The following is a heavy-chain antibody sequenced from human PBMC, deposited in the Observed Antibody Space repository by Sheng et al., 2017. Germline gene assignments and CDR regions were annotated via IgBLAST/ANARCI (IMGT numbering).Heavy chain of an antibody. V-gene: IGHV4-34*01. CDR1: GGSFSGYY. J-gene: IGHJ4*02. D-gene: IGHD3-16*02. Sequence: QVQLQQWGAGLLKPSETLSLTCAVYGGSFSGYYWSWIRQPPGKGLEWIGEINHSGSTNYNPSLKSRVTISVDTSKNQFSLKLSSVTAADTAVYYCARGIKGVGGVIVPGSHWGQGTLVTVSS. CDR3: ARGIKGVGGVIVPGSH. CDR2: INHSGST.